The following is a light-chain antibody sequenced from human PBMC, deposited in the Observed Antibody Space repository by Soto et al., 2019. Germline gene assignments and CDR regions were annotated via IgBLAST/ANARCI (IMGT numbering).Light chain of an antibody. J-gene: IGLJ1*01. Sequence: QSVLTQPPSVSGAPGQRVTISCTGSSSNIGAGYDVHWYQQLPGTAPKLLIYGNSNRPSGVPDRFSGSKSGTSASLAITGLQAEDEADYYCQYYDSSLSGYVFGTGTKVTVL. CDR1: SSNIGAGYD. CDR2: GNS. CDR3: QYYDSSLSGYV. V-gene: IGLV1-40*01.